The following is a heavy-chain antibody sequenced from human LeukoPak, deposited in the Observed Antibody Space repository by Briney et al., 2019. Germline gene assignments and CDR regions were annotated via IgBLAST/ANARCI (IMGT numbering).Heavy chain of an antibody. D-gene: IGHD5-18*01. CDR1: GYSISSGYY. CDR2: IYHSGST. Sequence: SETLSLTCTVSGYSISSGYYWGWIRQPPGKGLEWIGSIYHSGSTYYNPSLKSRVTISVDTSKNQFSLKLSSVTAADTAVYYSAIHLSLQIHPSWWFDPWGQGTLLTVSS. CDR3: AIHLSLQIHPSWWFDP. J-gene: IGHJ5*02. V-gene: IGHV4-38-2*02.